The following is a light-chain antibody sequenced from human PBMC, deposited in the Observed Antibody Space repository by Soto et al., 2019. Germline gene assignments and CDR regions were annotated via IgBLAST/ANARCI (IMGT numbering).Light chain of an antibody. CDR3: QQYVNLPYT. J-gene: IGKJ2*01. CDR1: QDLTNY. Sequence: DIQMTQSPPSLAASVGDRVTITCQASQDLTNYLNWDQQKPGEAPKLLIYDTITLEEGVPTRFSGGGSGTDFTFTINGLQPEDAAIYSCQQYVNLPYTFGQGTKLEIK. CDR2: DTI. V-gene: IGKV1-33*01.